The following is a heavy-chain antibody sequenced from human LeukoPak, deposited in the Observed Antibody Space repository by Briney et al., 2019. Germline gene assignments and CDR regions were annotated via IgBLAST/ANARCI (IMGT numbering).Heavy chain of an antibody. CDR2: INPSGGST. CDR3: ARGGYYYDSSGSSWGAFDI. Sequence: ASVKVSCKASGYTFTSYYMHWARQAPGQGLEWMGIINPSGGSTSYAQKFQGRVTMTRDMSTSTVYMELSSLRSEDTAVYCCARGGYYYDSSGSSWGAFDIWGQGTMVTVSS. J-gene: IGHJ3*02. V-gene: IGHV1-46*01. D-gene: IGHD3-22*01. CDR1: GYTFTSYY.